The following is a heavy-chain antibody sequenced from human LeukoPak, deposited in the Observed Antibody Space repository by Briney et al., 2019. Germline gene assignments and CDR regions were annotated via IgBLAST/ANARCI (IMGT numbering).Heavy chain of an antibody. CDR3: ARGGRKYSGSHPQDY. CDR2: INPNSGGT. J-gene: IGHJ4*02. CDR1: GYTFTGYY. Sequence: ASVKVSCKASGYTFTGYYMHWVRQAPGQGLEWMGWINPNSGGTNYAQKFQGRVTMTRDTSISTAYMELSRLRSDDTAVYYCARGGRKYSGSHPQDYWGQGTLVTVSS. D-gene: IGHD1-26*01. V-gene: IGHV1-2*02.